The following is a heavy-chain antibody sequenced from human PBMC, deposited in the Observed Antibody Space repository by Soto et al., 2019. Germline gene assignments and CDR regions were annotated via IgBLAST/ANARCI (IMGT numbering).Heavy chain of an antibody. V-gene: IGHV3-30*03. J-gene: IGHJ4*02. D-gene: IGHD2-15*01. CDR1: GFTFSNNG. CDR3: AMDLYGGSSRFDC. CDR2: ISSDGINK. Sequence: QVKLVESRGGAVQPGRSLRLSCAASGFTFSNNGIHWVRQAPGKGLEWVAVISSDGINKYYADSVKGRSTISRDNSKTTLFLQMNSLRVEDTAVYYCAMDLYGGSSRFDCWGQGTLVTVSS.